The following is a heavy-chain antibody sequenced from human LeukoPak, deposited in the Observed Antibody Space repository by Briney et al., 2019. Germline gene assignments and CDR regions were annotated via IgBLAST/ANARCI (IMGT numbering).Heavy chain of an antibody. CDR1: GYTFTSYG. J-gene: IGHJ4*02. CDR2: INPNSGGT. CDR3: ARDSAKGITNY. V-gene: IGHV1-2*02. Sequence: ASVKVSCKASGYTFTSYGISWVRQAPGQGLEWMGWINPNSGGTNFAQKFQGRVTMTRDTSINTAYMELSRLRSDDAALYYCARDSAKGITNYWGQGTLVTVSS. D-gene: IGHD1-14*01.